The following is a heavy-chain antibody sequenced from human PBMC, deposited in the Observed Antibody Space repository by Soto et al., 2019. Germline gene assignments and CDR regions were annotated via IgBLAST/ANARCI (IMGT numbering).Heavy chain of an antibody. CDR2: INPGDVNI. CDR3: ARLIGSPGYYDRLYV. V-gene: IGHV5-51*01. CDR1: GYTFTSHW. J-gene: IGHJ6*02. Sequence: GASLKISCKGSGYTFTSHWIAWVRQMPGKGLEWMGIINPGDVNIKYSPSLQGQVTISAEKSMNTAYLQWSTLKASDTAIYYCARLIGSPGYYDRLYVWGQGTTVTVSS. D-gene: IGHD2-15*01.